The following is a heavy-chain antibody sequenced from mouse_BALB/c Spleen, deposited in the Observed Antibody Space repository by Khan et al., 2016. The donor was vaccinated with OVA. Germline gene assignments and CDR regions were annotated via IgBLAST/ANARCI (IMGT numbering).Heavy chain of an antibody. J-gene: IGHJ3*01. D-gene: IGHD1-3*01. Sequence: EVELVESGGGLVKPGGSLKLSCAASGFTFSSFAMSWVRQTPEKRLEWVATINSDGTYTYYPDIVKGRFTISRDNAKNTLYLQMNSLRSEETAMYYCARHNFGAFAYWGQGTLVTVSA. CDR3: ARHNFGAFAY. CDR1: GFTFSSFA. V-gene: IGHV5-9-3*01. CDR2: INSDGTYT.